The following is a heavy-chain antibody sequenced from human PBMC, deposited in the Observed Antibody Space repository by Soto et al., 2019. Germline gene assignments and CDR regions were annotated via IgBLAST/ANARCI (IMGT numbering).Heavy chain of an antibody. Sequence: ASVKVSCKASGYTFTSYGITWVRQAPGEGLEWMGWISAYNGNINYAQKLQGRVTMTTDTSTNTAYMELRSLRSDDTAVYYCARTSLSSSSSKYWGQGTLVTVSS. CDR2: ISAYNGNI. V-gene: IGHV1-18*01. J-gene: IGHJ4*02. D-gene: IGHD6-6*01. CDR1: GYTFTSYG. CDR3: ARTSLSSSSSKY.